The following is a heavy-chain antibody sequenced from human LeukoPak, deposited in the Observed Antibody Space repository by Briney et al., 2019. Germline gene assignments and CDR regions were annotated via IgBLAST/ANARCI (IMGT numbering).Heavy chain of an antibody. Sequence: GGSLRLSCAASGFTFSSYSMNWVRQAPGKGLEWVSSISSSSSYIYYADSVKGRFTISRDNAKNSLYLQMNSLRAEDTAVYYCARQRVATRAFGYWGQGTLVTVSS. V-gene: IGHV3-21*01. CDR3: ARQRVATRAFGY. J-gene: IGHJ4*02. D-gene: IGHD5-12*01. CDR2: ISSSSSYI. CDR1: GFTFSSYS.